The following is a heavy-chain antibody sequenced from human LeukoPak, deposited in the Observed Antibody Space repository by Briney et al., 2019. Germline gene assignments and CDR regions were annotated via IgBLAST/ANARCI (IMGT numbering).Heavy chain of an antibody. CDR1: GASINNNF. CDR3: ARHRDHYDT. CDR2: IYSSGSA. J-gene: IGHJ4*01. V-gene: IGHV4-59*08. Sequence: SETLSLTCTVSGASINNNFWTWIRQPPGKGLEWIGYIYSSGSANYNPSLKSRVIISGDTSKNQISLNLTSVTAADTAVYFCARHRDHYDTWGHGTLVTVSS. D-gene: IGHD3-22*01.